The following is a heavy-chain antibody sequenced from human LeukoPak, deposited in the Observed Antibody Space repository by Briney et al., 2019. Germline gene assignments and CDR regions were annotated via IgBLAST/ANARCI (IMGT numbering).Heavy chain of an antibody. D-gene: IGHD2-15*01. CDR3: VRHLSAGRPAFDI. Sequence: NPSETLSLTCTVSGGSINSYYWSWIRQPPGKGLEWIGHIYYSGSTNYNPSLKSRVTISVDTSNNKFSLKLTSLTAADTAVYYCVRHLSAGRPAFDIWGQGTMVTVSS. V-gene: IGHV4-59*08. J-gene: IGHJ3*02. CDR2: IYYSGST. CDR1: GGSINSYY.